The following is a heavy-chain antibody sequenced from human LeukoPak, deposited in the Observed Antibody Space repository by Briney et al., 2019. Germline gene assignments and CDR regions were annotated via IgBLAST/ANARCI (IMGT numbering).Heavy chain of an antibody. CDR2: ISAYNDNT. Sequence: ASVTVSCKASGYTFTSYGISWVRQAPGQGLEWMGWISAYNDNTNYAQKLQGRVTMTTDTSTSTAYMELRSLRSDDTAVYYCTRVHYDILTGYSYFDYWGQGTLVTVSS. D-gene: IGHD3-9*01. CDR3: TRVHYDILTGYSYFDY. J-gene: IGHJ4*02. CDR1: GYTFTSYG. V-gene: IGHV1-18*01.